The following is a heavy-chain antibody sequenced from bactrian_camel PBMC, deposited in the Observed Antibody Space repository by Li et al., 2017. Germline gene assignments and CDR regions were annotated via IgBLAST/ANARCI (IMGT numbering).Heavy chain of an antibody. V-gene: IGHV3-3*01. J-gene: IGHJ6*01. CDR2: ICTGVGIT. Sequence: HVQLVESGGGSVQAGGSLRLSCAASGYTYNRNCMAWFRQVPGKEREGIAAICTGVGITYYDDSVKDRFTIQDNPEHAVDLQMNSLKPEDTAMYYCAVYPRGLEIRAVVARRVGYWGQGTQVTVS. CDR3: AVYPRGLEIRAVVARRVGY. D-gene: IGHD6*01. CDR1: GYTYNRNC.